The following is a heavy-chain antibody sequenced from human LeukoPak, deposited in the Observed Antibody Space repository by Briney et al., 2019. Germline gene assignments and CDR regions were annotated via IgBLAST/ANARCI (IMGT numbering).Heavy chain of an antibody. CDR2: IYYSGST. J-gene: IGHJ6*03. V-gene: IGHV4-59*01. D-gene: IGHD3-16*01. Sequence: PSETLSLTCTVSGGSISSYYWSWIRQPPGKGLEWIGYIYYSGSTNYNPSLKSRVTISVDTSKNQFSLKLSSVAAADTAVYYCARETSQKGAHYMDVWGKGTTVTISS. CDR1: GGSISSYY. CDR3: ARETSQKGAHYMDV.